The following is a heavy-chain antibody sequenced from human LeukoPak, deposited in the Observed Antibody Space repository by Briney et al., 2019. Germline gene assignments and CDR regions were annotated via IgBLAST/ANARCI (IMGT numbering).Heavy chain of an antibody. CDR1: GFTFSSYS. J-gene: IGHJ4*02. Sequence: PGGSLRLSCAASGFTFSSYSMNWVRQAPGKGLEWVSSISSSSSYIYYADSVKGRFTISRDNAKNSLYLQMNSLRAEDTAVYYCARDPFTRDYYFDYWGQGTLVSVSS. D-gene: IGHD2-2*01. CDR3: ARDPFTRDYYFDY. V-gene: IGHV3-21*01. CDR2: ISSSSSYI.